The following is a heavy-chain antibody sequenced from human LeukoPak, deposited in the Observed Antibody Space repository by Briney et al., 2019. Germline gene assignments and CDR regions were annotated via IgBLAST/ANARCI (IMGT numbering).Heavy chain of an antibody. D-gene: IGHD3-22*01. V-gene: IGHV1-18*01. CDR1: GYTFTSYG. Sequence: ASVKVSCKASGYTFTSYGISWVRQAPGQGLEWMGWISAYNGNTNYAQKLQGRVTMTTDTSTSTAYMELRSLRSDDTAVYYCARVKRNYDSSGYYPYWGQGTLVTVSS. CDR3: ARVKRNYDSSGYYPY. J-gene: IGHJ4*02. CDR2: ISAYNGNT.